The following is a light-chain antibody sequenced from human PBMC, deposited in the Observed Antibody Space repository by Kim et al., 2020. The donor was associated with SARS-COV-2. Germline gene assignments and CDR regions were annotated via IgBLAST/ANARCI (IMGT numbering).Light chain of an antibody. CDR1: TSDFGGYNY. CDR3: SSYTSTSTLV. Sequence: QSALTQPASVSGSPGQSITISCTGTTSDFGGYNYVSWYQQHPGKAHKLIIYEVNDRPPGVSNRFSGYKSGNTASLTISGLQAEDEADYYCSSYTSTSTLVFGTGTKVTVL. J-gene: IGLJ1*01. V-gene: IGLV2-14*01. CDR2: EVN.